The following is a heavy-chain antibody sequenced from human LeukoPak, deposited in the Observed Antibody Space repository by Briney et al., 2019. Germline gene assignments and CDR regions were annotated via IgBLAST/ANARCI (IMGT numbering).Heavy chain of an antibody. V-gene: IGHV4-34*01. J-gene: IGHJ4*02. CDR2: INHSGST. Sequence: SETLSLTCAVYGGSFSGYYWSWIRQPPGKGLEWIGEINHSGSTNYNPSLKSRGTISVDTSKNQFSLKLSSVTAADTAVYYCARGSPPYSSSWYSDYWGQGTLVTVSS. D-gene: IGHD6-13*01. CDR3: ARGSPPYSSSWYSDY. CDR1: GGSFSGYY.